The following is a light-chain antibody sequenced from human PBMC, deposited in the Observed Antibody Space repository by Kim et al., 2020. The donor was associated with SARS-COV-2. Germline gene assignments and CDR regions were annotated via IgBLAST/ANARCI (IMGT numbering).Light chain of an antibody. CDR2: KDS. CDR1: ALPKQY. J-gene: IGLJ2*01. Sequence: SYELTQPPSVSVSPGQTARITCSGDALPKQYAYWYQQKPGQAPVLVIYKDSERPSGIPERFSGSSSGTTVTLTICGVQAEDEADYYCQSADSSGTYVVFGGGTQLTVL. V-gene: IGLV3-25*03. CDR3: QSADSSGTYVV.